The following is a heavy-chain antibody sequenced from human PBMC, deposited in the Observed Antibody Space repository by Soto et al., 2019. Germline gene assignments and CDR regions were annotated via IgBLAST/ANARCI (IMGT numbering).Heavy chain of an antibody. V-gene: IGHV5-51*01. CDR3: ASNTHGSSWYFIDAFDI. D-gene: IGHD6-13*01. J-gene: IGHJ3*02. Sequence: GESLKISCKGSGYSFTSYWIGWVRQMPGKGLEWMGIIYPGDSDTRYSPSFQGQVTISADKSISTAYLQWSSLKASDTAMYYCASNTHGSSWYFIDAFDIWGQGTMVTVSS. CDR2: IYPGDSDT. CDR1: GYSFTSYW.